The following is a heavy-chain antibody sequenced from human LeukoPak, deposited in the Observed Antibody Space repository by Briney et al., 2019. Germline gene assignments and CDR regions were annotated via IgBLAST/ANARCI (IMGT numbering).Heavy chain of an antibody. Sequence: SETLSLTCTVYGGSISSSRNYWGWFRQPPGKGLEWLGRFYYSGSTYYNPSLKSRVTISVDTSKNQFSLKETSVTAADTAVYYCARHLYDFWSGYYQPRHFDYWGQGTLVTVSS. D-gene: IGHD3-3*01. CDR1: GGSISSSRNY. V-gene: IGHV4-39*01. CDR3: ARHLYDFWSGYYQPRHFDY. CDR2: FYYSGST. J-gene: IGHJ4*02.